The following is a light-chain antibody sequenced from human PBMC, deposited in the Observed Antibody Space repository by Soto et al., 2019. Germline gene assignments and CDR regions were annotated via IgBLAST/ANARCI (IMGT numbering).Light chain of an antibody. CDR1: QSVDTY. CDR2: DTS. J-gene: IGKJ5*01. CDR3: QQYGSSPPIT. Sequence: LTQSPAILSLSPGERATLSCTASQSVDTYIAWYQQRPGQPPRLLIHDTSHRASGVPARFRGSGSGTDFTLTITSLEPEDFAVYFCQQYGSSPPITFGQGTRLEIK. V-gene: IGKV3-11*01.